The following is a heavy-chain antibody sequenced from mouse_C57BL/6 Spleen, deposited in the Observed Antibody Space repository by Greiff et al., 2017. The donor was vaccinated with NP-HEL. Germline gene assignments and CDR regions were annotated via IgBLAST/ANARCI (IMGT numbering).Heavy chain of an antibody. J-gene: IGHJ4*01. CDR2: ICSGCSYT. D-gene: IGHD1-1*01. CDR3: ARHYYGSSLYAMDD. Sequence: EVMLVESGGDLVKPGGSLKLFRAASGFPFSRLGMSLVRPTPDTRLEWVATICSGCSYTYYPDSVQGRFPISRDNAQNTVYLQMSSLKSEDTAMYYCARHYYGSSLYAMDDWGQGTSVTVSS. V-gene: IGHV5-6*01. CDR1: GFPFSRLG.